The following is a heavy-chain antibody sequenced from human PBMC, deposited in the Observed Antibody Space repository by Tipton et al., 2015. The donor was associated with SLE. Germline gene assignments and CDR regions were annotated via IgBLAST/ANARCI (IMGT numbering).Heavy chain of an antibody. J-gene: IGHJ2*01. Sequence: TLSLTCTVSGGSISSGSYYWSWLRQPAGKGLEWIGRIYTSGSTNYNPSLKSRVTISVDTSKNQFSLKLSSVTAADTAVYYCARDRRGWYFDLWGRGTLVTVSS. CDR2: IYTSGST. CDR3: ARDRRGWYFDL. CDR1: GGSISSGSYY. V-gene: IGHV4-61*02. D-gene: IGHD3-10*01.